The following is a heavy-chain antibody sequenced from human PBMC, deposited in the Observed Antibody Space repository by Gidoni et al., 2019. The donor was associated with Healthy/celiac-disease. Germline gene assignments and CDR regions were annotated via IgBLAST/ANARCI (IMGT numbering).Heavy chain of an antibody. CDR3: ARGRGGSYYSNYYYGMDV. V-gene: IGHV4-34*01. Sequence: QVQLQQWGAGLLKPSETLSLTCAVYGGSFSGYYWSWIRQPPGKGLEWIGEINHSGSTNYNPSLKSRVTISVDTSKNQFSLKLSSVTAADTAVYYCARGRGGSYYSNYYYGMDVWGQGTTVTVSS. CDR1: GGSFSGYY. J-gene: IGHJ6*02. D-gene: IGHD1-26*01. CDR2: INHSGST.